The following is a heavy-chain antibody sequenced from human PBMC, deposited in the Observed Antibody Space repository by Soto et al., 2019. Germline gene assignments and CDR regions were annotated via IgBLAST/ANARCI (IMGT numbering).Heavy chain of an antibody. CDR2: IRSKAYGGTT. Sequence: EVQLVESGGGLVKPGRSLRLSCTASGFTFGDYAMSWFRQAPGKGLEWVGFIRSKAYGGTTEYAASVKGRFTISRDVPKTIAYRQRTGLKTGDTPVYYGPRAPAGLVAATHYTYYVMDAGGQGPRSPSP. CDR1: GFTFGDYA. J-gene: IGHJ6*02. V-gene: IGHV3-49*05. D-gene: IGHD2-15*01. CDR3: PRAPAGLVAATHYTYYVMDA.